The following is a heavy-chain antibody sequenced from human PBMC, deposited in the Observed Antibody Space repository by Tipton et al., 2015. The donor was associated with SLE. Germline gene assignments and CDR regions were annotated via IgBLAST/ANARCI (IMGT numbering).Heavy chain of an antibody. CDR1: GFTFNIYA. CDR2: ISDSGGST. Sequence: SLRLSCAASGFTFNIYAMSWVRQAPGKGLEWVSSISDSGGSTYVADSVKGRFTVSRDNSKNTLFLQMNSLRADDTAVYYCAKGRPGDYYDSSGYFHWGQGTQVAVSS. CDR3: AKGRPGDYYDSSGYFH. D-gene: IGHD3-22*01. V-gene: IGHV3-23*01. J-gene: IGHJ4*02.